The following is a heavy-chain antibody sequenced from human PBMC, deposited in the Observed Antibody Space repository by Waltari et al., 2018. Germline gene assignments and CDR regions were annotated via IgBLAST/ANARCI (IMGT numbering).Heavy chain of an antibody. CDR2: INTDGSST. J-gene: IGHJ4*02. CDR3: ARSPLLDSSTSCYDY. D-gene: IGHD2-2*01. V-gene: IGHV3-74*01. Sequence: EVQLVESGGGLVQPGGSLRLSCAASGFTFSSYWMHWVRQAPGKGLVWVARINTDGSSTSYADSVKGRFTISRDNAKNTLYLQMNRLRAEDTAVYYCARSPLLDSSTSCYDYWGQGTLVTVSS. CDR1: GFTFSSYW.